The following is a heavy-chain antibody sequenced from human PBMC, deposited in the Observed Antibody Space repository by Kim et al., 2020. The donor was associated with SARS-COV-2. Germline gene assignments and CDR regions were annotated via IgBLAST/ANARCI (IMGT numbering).Heavy chain of an antibody. V-gene: IGHV3-48*02. CDR1: GFTFSSYS. CDR2: ISSSSSTI. CDR3: ARDQAVAGSGAFDI. J-gene: IGHJ3*02. Sequence: GGSLRLACAASGFTFSSYSMNWVRQAPGKGLEWVSYISSSSSTIYYADSVKGRFTISRDNAKNSLYLQMNSLRDEDTAVYYCARDQAVAGSGAFDIWGQGTMVTVSS. D-gene: IGHD6-19*01.